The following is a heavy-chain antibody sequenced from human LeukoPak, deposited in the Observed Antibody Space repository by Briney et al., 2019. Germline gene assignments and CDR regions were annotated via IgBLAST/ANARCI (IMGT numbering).Heavy chain of an antibody. CDR1: GFTFSSYS. D-gene: IGHD2-15*01. Sequence: GGSLRLSCAASGFTFSSYSMNWVRQAPGKGLEWVSSISSSSSYIYYADSVKGRFTISRDNAKNSLYLQMNSLRAEDTAVYYCARELRAVVVVAAINYYYGMDVWGQGTTVTVSS. J-gene: IGHJ6*02. V-gene: IGHV3-21*01. CDR3: ARELRAVVVVAAINYYYGMDV. CDR2: ISSSSSYI.